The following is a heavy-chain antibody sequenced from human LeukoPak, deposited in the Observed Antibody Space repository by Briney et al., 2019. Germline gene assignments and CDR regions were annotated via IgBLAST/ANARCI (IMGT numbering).Heavy chain of an antibody. CDR3: ARLRRNSDRSGFYYYYDN. J-gene: IGHJ4*02. D-gene: IGHD3-22*01. V-gene: IGHV3-21*01. Sequence: AGSLRLSCAASGFTFSSYSFNWVRQAPGKGLEWVSSINIVASYIYYADSVRGRFTISRDNAENSLWLQMNGLRAEDSAVYYCARLRRNSDRSGFYYYYDNWGQGTLVTVSS. CDR2: INIVASYI. CDR1: GFTFSSYS.